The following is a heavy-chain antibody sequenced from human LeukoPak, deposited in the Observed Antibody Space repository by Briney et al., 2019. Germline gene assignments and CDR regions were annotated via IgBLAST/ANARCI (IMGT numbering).Heavy chain of an antibody. Sequence: PGGSLRLSCAAFGFTVSSNYMSWVRQSPGKGLEWVSVIYSGGSTYYADSVKGRFTISRDNSKNTLYLQMNSLRAEDTAVYYCARVSEQLVIGWGQGTLVTVSS. CDR2: IYSGGST. CDR1: GFTVSSNY. CDR3: ARVSEQLVIG. D-gene: IGHD6-13*01. J-gene: IGHJ4*02. V-gene: IGHV3-53*01.